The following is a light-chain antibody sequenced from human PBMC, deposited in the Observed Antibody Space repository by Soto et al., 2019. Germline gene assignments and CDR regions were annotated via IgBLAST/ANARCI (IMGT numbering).Light chain of an antibody. J-gene: IGLJ2*01. V-gene: IGLV2-14*03. CDR1: SSDIGAYNF. CDR2: DFN. CDR3: TSWTTSTTMI. Sequence: SALTQPASVSGSPGQSITISCTGTSSDIGAYNFVSWYQQHPGKAPKLMLYDFNIRPSGVSNRFSGSKSGNTASLTISGLQAEDEADYYCTSWTTSTTMIFGGGTKLTVL.